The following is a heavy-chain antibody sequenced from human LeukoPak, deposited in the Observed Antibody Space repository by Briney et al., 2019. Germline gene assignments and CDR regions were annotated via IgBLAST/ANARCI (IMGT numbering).Heavy chain of an antibody. CDR3: ARGTVVAANFDY. V-gene: IGHV1-18*04. J-gene: IGHJ4*02. D-gene: IGHD2-15*01. Sequence: ASVTVSFTASGYTFTSYGSSWVRQAPGQGIEWMGWISAYNGNTNYAQKLQGRVTMTTDTSTSTAYMELRSLRSDDTAVYYCARGTVVAANFDYWGQGTLVTVSS. CDR1: GYTFTSYG. CDR2: ISAYNGNT.